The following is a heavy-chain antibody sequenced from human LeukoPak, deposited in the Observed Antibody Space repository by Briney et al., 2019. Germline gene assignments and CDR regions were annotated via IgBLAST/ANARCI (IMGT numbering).Heavy chain of an antibody. CDR3: AREEYGRNFLDY. CDR2: ISGSGGDT. Sequence: PGGSLRLSCPASGFTFSTYSMSWVRQAPGKGLEWVLAISGSGGDTHYADSVKGRFTISRDNSKKTLYLQMNSLGVDDTAVYYCAREEYGRNFLDYWGQGTPVIVSS. D-gene: IGHD2-15*01. CDR1: GFTFSTYS. J-gene: IGHJ4*02. V-gene: IGHV3-23*01.